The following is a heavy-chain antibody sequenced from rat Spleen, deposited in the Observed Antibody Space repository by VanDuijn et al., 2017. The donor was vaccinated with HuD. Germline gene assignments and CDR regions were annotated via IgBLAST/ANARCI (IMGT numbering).Heavy chain of an antibody. Sequence: QVQLKESGPGLVQPSQTLSLTCTVSGLSLTSNSVSWIRQPPGKGLEWMGVIWSNGGTDYNSAIKSRLSISRYTSNNHIFLKMNSLQSEDTTTYYCARAPGNGYVMDAWGQGASVTVSS. CDR2: IWSNGGT. J-gene: IGHJ4*01. CDR1: GLSLTSNS. D-gene: IGHD5-1*01. V-gene: IGHV2-47*01. CDR3: ARAPGNGYVMDA.